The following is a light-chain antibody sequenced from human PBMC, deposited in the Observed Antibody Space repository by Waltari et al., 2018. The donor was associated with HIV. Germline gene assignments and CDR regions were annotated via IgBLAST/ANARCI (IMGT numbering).Light chain of an antibody. J-gene: IGLJ3*02. Sequence: QSALTQPASVSGSAGQSITISCTGTSSDISADDHVSWYQQHPGQALSLVIYDVNVRSSGISDRFSGSKSAYTASASLTISKLQAEDEADYYCVSYATNNIPLFGGGTKLTVL. CDR2: DVN. CDR3: VSYATNNIPL. CDR1: SSDISADDH. V-gene: IGLV2-14*03.